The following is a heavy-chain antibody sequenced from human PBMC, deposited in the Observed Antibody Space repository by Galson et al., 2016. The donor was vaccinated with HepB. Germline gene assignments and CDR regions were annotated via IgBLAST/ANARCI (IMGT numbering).Heavy chain of an antibody. CDR3: ARVGRFGGWYEWGWFDP. V-gene: IGHV4-59*01. D-gene: IGHD6-19*01. CDR1: DDSIINSY. CDR2: IYYSGTT. J-gene: IGHJ5*02. Sequence: ETLSLTCSVSDDSIINSYWSWIRQPPGKVLEWIGHIYYSGTTNYKPSLKSRVTISVDTSKNQFSLKLTSVTTADTAVYFCARVGRFGGWYEWGWFDPWGQGTLVTVSS.